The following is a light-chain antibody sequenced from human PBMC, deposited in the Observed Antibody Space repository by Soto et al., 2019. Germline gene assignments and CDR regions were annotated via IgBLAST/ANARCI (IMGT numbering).Light chain of an antibody. CDR2: WAS. Sequence: DFVMTQSPDSLAVSLGERATINCRSSQSLLFSSNKKNYLAWYQQKPGQAPKLLISWASTRESGVPDRFSGSGSGTDFTLTISSLQAEDVAVYYCQQYYEPPPHTFGQGTKLEIK. J-gene: IGKJ2*01. CDR1: QSLLFSSNKKNY. CDR3: QQYYEPPPHT. V-gene: IGKV4-1*01.